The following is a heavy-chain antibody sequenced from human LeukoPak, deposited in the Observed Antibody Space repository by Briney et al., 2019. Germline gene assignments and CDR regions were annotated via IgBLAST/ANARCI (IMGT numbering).Heavy chain of an antibody. Sequence: ASVKVSCKASGYTFTGYYMHWVRQAPGQGLEWMGWINPNSGGTNYVQKFQGRVTMTRDTSISTAYMELSRLRSDDTALYHCASGRWEPYDAFDIWGQGTMVTVSS. V-gene: IGHV1-2*02. D-gene: IGHD1-26*01. J-gene: IGHJ3*02. CDR1: GYTFTGYY. CDR3: ASGRWEPYDAFDI. CDR2: INPNSGGT.